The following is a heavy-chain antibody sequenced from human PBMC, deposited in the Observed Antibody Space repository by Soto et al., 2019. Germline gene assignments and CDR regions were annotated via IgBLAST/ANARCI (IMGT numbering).Heavy chain of an antibody. D-gene: IGHD4-4*01. CDR3: ARVVIHDYSNSYYYYYMDV. CDR2: IYYSGST. Sequence: PSETLSLTCTVSGGSISSYYWSWIRQPPGKGLEWIGYIYYSGSTNYDPSLKSRVTISVDTSKNQFSLKLSSVTAADTAVYYCARVVIHDYSNSYYYYYMDVWGKGTTVTVSS. CDR1: GGSISSYY. J-gene: IGHJ6*03. V-gene: IGHV4-59*01.